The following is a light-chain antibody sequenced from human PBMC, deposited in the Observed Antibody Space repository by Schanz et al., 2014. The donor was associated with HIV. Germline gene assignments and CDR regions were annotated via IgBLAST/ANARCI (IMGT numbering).Light chain of an antibody. CDR1: QSISIS. J-gene: IGKJ5*01. CDR3: QQSYSTPPT. CDR2: ATS. Sequence: DIQMTQSPSSLSASVGDRVTLTCRASQSISISLNWYQQKPGKAPRLLIYATSLLHTGVPSRFSGSGSGTHFTLTITSLQFDDFATYYCQQSYSTPPTFGQGTRLEIK. V-gene: IGKV1-39*01.